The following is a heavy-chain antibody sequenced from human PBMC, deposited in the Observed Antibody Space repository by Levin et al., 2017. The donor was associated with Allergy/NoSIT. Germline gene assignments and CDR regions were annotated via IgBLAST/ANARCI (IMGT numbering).Heavy chain of an antibody. Sequence: PGGSLRLSCAASGFSFSSHGMHWVRHTPGKGLEWVAGISYDGKRKCYGDSVTGRFTISRDNSRNTLYLQMDGLTVDDTAVYYCAKDRYGSGWFVFDYWGQGTLVTVSS. J-gene: IGHJ4*02. CDR3: AKDRYGSGWFVFDY. CDR1: GFSFSSHG. D-gene: IGHD6-13*01. V-gene: IGHV3-30*18. CDR2: ISYDGKRK.